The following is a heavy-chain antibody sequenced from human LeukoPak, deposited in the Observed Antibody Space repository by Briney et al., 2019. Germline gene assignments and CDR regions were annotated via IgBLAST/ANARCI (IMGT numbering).Heavy chain of an antibody. CDR2: ISYDGSNK. V-gene: IGHV3-30-3*01. J-gene: IGHJ4*02. CDR3: ARDGALYYYDSSGYHDY. CDR1: GFTFSSYA. D-gene: IGHD3-22*01. Sequence: GGSLRLSCAASGFTFSSYAMHWVRQAPGKGLEWVAVISYDGSNKYYADSVKGRFTISRDNSKNTLYLQMNSLRAEDTAVYHCARDGALYYYDSSGYHDYWGQGTLVTVSS.